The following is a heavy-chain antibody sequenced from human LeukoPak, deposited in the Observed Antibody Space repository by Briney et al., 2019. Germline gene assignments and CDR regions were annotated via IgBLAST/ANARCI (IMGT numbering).Heavy chain of an antibody. CDR2: ISSSSSYI. V-gene: IGHV3-21*01. D-gene: IGHD5-24*01. J-gene: IGHJ4*02. CDR3: ARDPWEMAFHFDY. Sequence: PGGSLRLSCAASGFTFSSYSMNWVRQAPGKGLEWVSSISSSSSYIYYADSVKGRFTISRDNAKNSLYLQMNSLRAEDTAVYYCARDPWEMAFHFDYWGQGTLVTVSS. CDR1: GFTFSSYS.